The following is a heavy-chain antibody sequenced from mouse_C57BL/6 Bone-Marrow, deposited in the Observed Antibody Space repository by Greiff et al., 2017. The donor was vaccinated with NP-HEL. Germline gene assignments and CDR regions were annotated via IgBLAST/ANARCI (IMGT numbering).Heavy chain of an antibody. CDR1: GFSFNTYA. J-gene: IGHJ4*01. V-gene: IGHV10-1*01. CDR3: VRQRWLLLYAMDY. Sequence: EVQLQESGGGLVQPKGSLKLSCAASGFSFNTYAMNWVRQAPGKGLEWVARIRSKSNNYATYYADSVKDRFTISRDDSESMLYLQMNNLKTEDTAMYYCVRQRWLLLYAMDYWGQGTSVTVSS. CDR2: IRSKSNNYAT. D-gene: IGHD2-3*01.